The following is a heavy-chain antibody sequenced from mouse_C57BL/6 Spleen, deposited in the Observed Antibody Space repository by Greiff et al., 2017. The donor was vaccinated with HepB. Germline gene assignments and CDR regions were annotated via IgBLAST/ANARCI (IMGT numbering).Heavy chain of an antibody. J-gene: IGHJ1*03. CDR3: ARGWEAVVEDWYFDV. D-gene: IGHD1-1*01. Sequence: EVKLVESGGGLVKPGGSLKLSCAASGFTFSSYAMSWVRQTPEKRLEWVATISDGGSYTYYPDNVKGRFTISRDNAKNNLYLHMSHLKSEDTAMYYCARGWEAVVEDWYFDVWGTGTTVTVSS. CDR2: ISDGGSYT. V-gene: IGHV5-4*03. CDR1: GFTFSSYA.